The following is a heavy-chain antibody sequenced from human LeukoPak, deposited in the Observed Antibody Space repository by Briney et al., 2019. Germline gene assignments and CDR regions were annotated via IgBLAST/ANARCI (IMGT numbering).Heavy chain of an antibody. Sequence: ASVKVSFKASGYTFTSYYMHWVRQAPGQGLEWMGTINPSGGNTNYAQKFQGRVTMTRDTSTSTVYMELSSLGSEDTAVYYCARAVQLWSTLDYWGQGTLVTVSS. D-gene: IGHD5-18*01. CDR3: ARAVQLWSTLDY. J-gene: IGHJ4*02. CDR1: GYTFTSYY. V-gene: IGHV1-46*01. CDR2: INPSGGNT.